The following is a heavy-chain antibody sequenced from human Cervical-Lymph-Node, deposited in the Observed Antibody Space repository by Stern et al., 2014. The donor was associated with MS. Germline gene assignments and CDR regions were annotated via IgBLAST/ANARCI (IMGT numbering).Heavy chain of an antibody. J-gene: IGHJ4*02. V-gene: IGHV3-33*01. Sequence: QVQLVQSGGGVVQPGRSLRLSCAASGFRLHDYGMHWVRQAPGKGLEWVAITWYDGSKVYYADSVKGRFTTSRDNSNNTLYLQMNSLTVEDTAVYYCARDASWIQLWSYFDYWGQGTLVTVSS. CDR2: TWYDGSKV. CDR1: GFRLHDYG. CDR3: ARDASWIQLWSYFDY. D-gene: IGHD5-18*01.